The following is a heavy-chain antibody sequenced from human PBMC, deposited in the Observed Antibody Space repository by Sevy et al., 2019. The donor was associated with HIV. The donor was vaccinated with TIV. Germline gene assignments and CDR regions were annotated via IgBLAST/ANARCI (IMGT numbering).Heavy chain of an antibody. CDR3: AKHCSHYFDNSGYGEAFDI. J-gene: IGHJ3*02. CDR2: IHHSGST. D-gene: IGHD3-22*01. CDR1: GASISSTIYY. Sequence: SETLSLTCSVSGASISSTIYYWAWIRQSPGKGLEWFGSIHHSGSTYSNLSLKSRVTISVDTSKNQFSLKMNSVTAADTAVYYCAKHCSHYFDNSGYGEAFDIWGQGTKVTVSS. V-gene: IGHV4-39*01.